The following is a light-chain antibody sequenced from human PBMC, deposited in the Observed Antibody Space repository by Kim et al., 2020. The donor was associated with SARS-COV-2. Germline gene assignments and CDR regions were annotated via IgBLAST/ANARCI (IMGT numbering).Light chain of an antibody. CDR2: DAS. CDR3: QQRSYWPWT. J-gene: IGKJ1*01. V-gene: IGKV3-11*01. Sequence: EIVLTQSPATLSLSPGERATLSCRASQSVSRYLAWYQQKPGQAPRVLIYDASNRATGIPARFSGSGSGTDFTLTISSLEPEDFAVYYCQQRSYWPWTFGHGTKVEIK. CDR1: QSVSRY.